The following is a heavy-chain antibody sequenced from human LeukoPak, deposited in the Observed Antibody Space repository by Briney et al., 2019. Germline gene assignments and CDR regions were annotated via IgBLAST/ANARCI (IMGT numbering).Heavy chain of an antibody. CDR3: ARERWGRSYDVSYFDY. CDR1: GFTFSRHG. CDR2: ISNDGSRK. J-gene: IGHJ4*02. Sequence: GGSLRLSCAPSGFTFSRHGMHWVRQAPGKGLEWVAIISNDGSRKYYAHSVEGRFTISRDNSKNTLYLQMNSLRAEDTAVYYCARERWGRSYDVSYFDYWGQGTLVTVSS. V-gene: IGHV3-30*03. D-gene: IGHD1-26*01.